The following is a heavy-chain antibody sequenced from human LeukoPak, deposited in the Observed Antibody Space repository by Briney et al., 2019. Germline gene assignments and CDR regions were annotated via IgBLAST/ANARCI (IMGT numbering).Heavy chain of an antibody. CDR1: GYTFTSYG. J-gene: IGHJ3*02. V-gene: IGHV1-8*03. Sequence: ASVKVSCKASGYTFTSYGISWVRQAPGQGLEWMGWMNPNSGNTGYAQKFQGRVTITRNTSISTAYMELSSLRSEDTAVYYCARDVEGANAFDIWGQGTMVTVSS. CDR2: MNPNSGNT. D-gene: IGHD1-26*01. CDR3: ARDVEGANAFDI.